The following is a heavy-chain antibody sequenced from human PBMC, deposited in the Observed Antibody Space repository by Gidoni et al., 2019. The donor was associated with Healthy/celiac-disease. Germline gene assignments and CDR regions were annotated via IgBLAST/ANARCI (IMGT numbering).Heavy chain of an antibody. J-gene: IGHJ6*02. CDR1: GYTFTSYG. D-gene: IGHD3-16*01. CDR2: ISAYNGNT. Sequence: QVQLVQSGAEVKKPGASVKVSCKASGYTFTSYGISWVRQAPGQGLEWMGWISAYNGNTNYAQKLQGRVTMTTDTSTSTAYMELRSLRSDDTAVYYCARVSPPAPRGNYYGMDVWGQGTTVTVSS. V-gene: IGHV1-18*01. CDR3: ARVSPPAPRGNYYGMDV.